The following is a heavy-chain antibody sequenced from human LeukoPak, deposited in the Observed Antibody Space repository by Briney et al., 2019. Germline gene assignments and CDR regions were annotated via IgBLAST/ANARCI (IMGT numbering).Heavy chain of an antibody. CDR1: GFTFSSYE. CDR2: ISSSSSYI. CDR3: ARARNDYGDYVFDY. Sequence: GGSLRLSCAASGFTFSSYEMNWVRQAPGKGLEWVSSISSSSSYIYYADSLKGRFTISRDNAKSSLYLQMNSLRAEDAAVYYCARARNDYGDYVFDYWGQGTLVTVSS. V-gene: IGHV3-21*01. D-gene: IGHD4-17*01. J-gene: IGHJ4*02.